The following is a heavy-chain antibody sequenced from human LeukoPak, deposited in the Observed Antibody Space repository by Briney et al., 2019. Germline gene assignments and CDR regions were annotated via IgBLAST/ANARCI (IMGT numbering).Heavy chain of an antibody. CDR3: ARLLIAMTDY. V-gene: IGHV5-51*01. J-gene: IGHJ4*02. D-gene: IGHD5-18*01. CDR1: GYSFTRYW. CDR2: IYPADAET. Sequence: GESLKISCKGSGYSFTRYWIGWVRQMPGKGLERMGIIYPADAETRYSPSFQGQVTISADKSTSTAYLQWSSLRASDTAIYYCARLLIAMTDYWGQGTLVTVSS.